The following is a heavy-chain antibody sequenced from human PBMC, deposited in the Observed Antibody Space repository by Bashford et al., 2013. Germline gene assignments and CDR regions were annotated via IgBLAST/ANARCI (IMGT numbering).Heavy chain of an antibody. CDR1: GYTFTSYA. D-gene: IGHD6-13*01. CDR3: ATGSRRDY. V-gene: IGHV1-3*01. CDR2: ISAGNGNT. Sequence: VASVKVSCKASGYTFTSYAIHWVRQAPGQRLEWMGWISAGNGNTKYSQKFQGRVTITRDTSASTVYMELSGLTSEDTAVYYCATGSRRDYWGQGTLVTVSS. J-gene: IGHJ4*02.